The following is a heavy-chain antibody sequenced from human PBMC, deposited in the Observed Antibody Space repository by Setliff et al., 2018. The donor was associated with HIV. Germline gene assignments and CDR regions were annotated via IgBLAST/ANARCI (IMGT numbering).Heavy chain of an antibody. V-gene: IGHV3-30*04. Sequence: GGSLRLSCAASGFTFSSYAMHWVRQAPGKGLEWVAVVSYGGTNTYYADSVKGRFIISRDDSEGTLFLQMNSLRVDDTAVYYCARVRYCGSPSCRKEFDFWGQGTLVTVSS. D-gene: IGHD2-21*01. CDR1: GFTFSSYA. CDR2: VSYGGTNT. J-gene: IGHJ4*02. CDR3: ARVRYCGSPSCRKEFDF.